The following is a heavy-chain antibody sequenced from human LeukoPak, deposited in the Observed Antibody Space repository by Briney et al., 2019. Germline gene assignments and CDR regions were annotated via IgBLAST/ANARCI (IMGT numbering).Heavy chain of an antibody. J-gene: IGHJ4*02. CDR2: IYHSGSS. CDR1: GVSVGTGGYS. CDR3: VSAYCGGDCYHSLLTD. D-gene: IGHD2-21*02. Sequence: SETPSLTCAVSGVSVGTGGYSWNWVRQPPGKGLEWIGYIYHSGSSFYNPSLKSRLTIPMDRSKNQFSLKLSSVTAADTAVYYCVSAYCGGDCYHSLLTDWGQGALVTVSS. V-gene: IGHV4-30-2*01.